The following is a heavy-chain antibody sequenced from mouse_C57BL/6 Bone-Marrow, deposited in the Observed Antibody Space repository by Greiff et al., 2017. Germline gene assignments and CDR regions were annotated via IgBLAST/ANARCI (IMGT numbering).Heavy chain of an antibody. CDR2: ISSGGDYI. J-gene: IGHJ4*01. Sequence: EVPLVESGEGLVKPGGSLKLSCAASGFTFSSYAMSWVRQTPEKRLEWVAYISSGGDYIYYADTVQGRFTISRDNARHNLYLQMSSLKSEDKAMYYSAGDDCSCLYYAVDYWGQGTSVTVSS. V-gene: IGHV5S21*01. CDR3: AGDDCSCLYYAVDY. CDR1: GFTFSSYA. D-gene: IGHD1-1*01.